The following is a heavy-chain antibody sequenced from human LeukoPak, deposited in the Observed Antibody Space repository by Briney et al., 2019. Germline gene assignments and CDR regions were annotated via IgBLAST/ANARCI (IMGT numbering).Heavy chain of an antibody. D-gene: IGHD3-9*01. CDR1: GGFFSGYY. J-gene: IGHJ3*02. V-gene: IGHV4-34*01. CDR3: ASGYYDIWTGYRGFVDI. Sequence: SETLSLTCAVYGGFFSGYYWSWIRQPPGKGLEWIGEINHSGSTNYNPSLKSRVTIPVATPKNQFTPKWSSVAAADMAVYYCASGYYDIWTGYRGFVDIWGQGTMVTVYS. CDR2: INHSGST.